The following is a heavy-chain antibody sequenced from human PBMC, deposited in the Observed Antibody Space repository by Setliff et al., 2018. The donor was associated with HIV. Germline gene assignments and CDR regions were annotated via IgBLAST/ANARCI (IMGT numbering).Heavy chain of an antibody. CDR2: IIPIVTIA. J-gene: IGHJ6*04. CDR3: ARERPGDHYESTGYQLADWFDP. Sequence: SVKVSCKASGGSFTSYTFSWVRQAPGQGLEWMGRIIPIVTIAHYAEQFVGRVTITADKSTSTTYMEVSSLRSEDTAVYYCARERPGDHYESTGYQLADWFDPWGKGTTVTVSS. CDR1: GGSFTSYT. D-gene: IGHD3-22*01. V-gene: IGHV1-69*04.